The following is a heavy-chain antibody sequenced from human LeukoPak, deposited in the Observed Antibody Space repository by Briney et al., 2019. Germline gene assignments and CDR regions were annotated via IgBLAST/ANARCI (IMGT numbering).Heavy chain of an antibody. V-gene: IGHV3-21*01. CDR2: ISSRSSYI. Sequence: GGSLRLSCAASAFTFSDFNIHWVRQAPGKGLEWVASISSRSSYIYYVDSVKGRFTISRDNAKNSVYLQMNSLRVEDTAVYYCARESGDDGFDIWGQGTMVIVSS. J-gene: IGHJ3*02. CDR1: AFTFSDFN. CDR3: ARESGDDGFDI. D-gene: IGHD3-10*01.